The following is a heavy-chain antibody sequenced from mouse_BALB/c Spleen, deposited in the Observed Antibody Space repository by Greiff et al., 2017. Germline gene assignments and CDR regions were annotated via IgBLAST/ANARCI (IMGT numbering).Heavy chain of an antibody. CDR3: TSGSSYEYAMDY. Sequence: QVQLQQSGAELVKPGASVKLSCKASGYTFTSYYMYWVKQRPGQGLEWIGEINPSNGGTNFNEKFKSKATLTVDKSSSTAYMQLRSLTSEDSAVYYCTSGSSYEYAMDYWGQGTSVTVSS. V-gene: IGHV1S81*02. CDR1: GYTFTSYY. CDR2: INPSNGGT. D-gene: IGHD1-1*01. J-gene: IGHJ4*01.